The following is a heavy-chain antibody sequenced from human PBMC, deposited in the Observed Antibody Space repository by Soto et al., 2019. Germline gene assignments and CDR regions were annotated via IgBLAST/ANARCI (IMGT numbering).Heavy chain of an antibody. J-gene: IGHJ6*02. Sequence: ASVKVSCKASGYTFTSNGISWVRQAPGQGLEGMGWISGYNGNTNYAQKLQGRVTMTTDKYTSTAYMELRSLRSDDTAVYYCAREGSGRYYDYYYGMDVWGQGTTVTVSS. CDR3: AREGSGRYYDYYYGMDV. CDR2: ISGYNGNT. V-gene: IGHV1-18*04. CDR1: GYTFTSNG. D-gene: IGHD1-26*01.